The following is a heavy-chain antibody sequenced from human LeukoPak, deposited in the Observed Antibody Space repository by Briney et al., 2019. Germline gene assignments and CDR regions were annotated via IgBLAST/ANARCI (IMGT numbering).Heavy chain of an antibody. Sequence: GGTLRLSCAASGFTFSSYGMSWVRQAPGKGLEWVSAISGSGGSTYYADSVKGRFTISRDNSKDTLYLQMNSLRVEDTAVYYCARAGVYCSGGSCYEYYYYYMDVWGKGTTVTVSS. V-gene: IGHV3-23*01. CDR3: ARAGVYCSGGSCYEYYYYYMDV. J-gene: IGHJ6*03. CDR1: GFTFSSYG. CDR2: ISGSGGST. D-gene: IGHD2-15*01.